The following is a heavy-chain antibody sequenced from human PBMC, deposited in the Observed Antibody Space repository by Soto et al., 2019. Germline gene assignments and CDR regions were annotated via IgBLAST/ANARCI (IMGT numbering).Heavy chain of an antibody. CDR3: ARGLGLNAAEDDFDS. J-gene: IGHJ3*02. D-gene: IGHD6-25*01. V-gene: IGHV3-30-3*01. CDR2: ISYDGSNK. Sequence: QVQLVESGGGVVQPGRSLRLSCAASGFTFSSYAMHWVRQAPGKGLEWVAVISYDGSNKYYADSVKGRFTISRDNSKNTLYLQMNSLRAEDTAVYYCARGLGLNAAEDDFDSWGQGTMVTVSS. CDR1: GFTFSSYA.